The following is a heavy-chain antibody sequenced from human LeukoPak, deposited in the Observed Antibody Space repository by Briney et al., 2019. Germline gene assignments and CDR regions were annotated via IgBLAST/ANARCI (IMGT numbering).Heavy chain of an antibody. CDR3: ARIKYGSGSYYDAFDI. J-gene: IGHJ3*02. CDR2: INPNSGGT. D-gene: IGHD3-10*01. CDR1: GYTFTGYY. Sequence: ASVKVSCKASGYTFTGYYMHWVRQAPGQGLEWMGWINPNSGGTNYAQKFQGRVTMTRDTSISTAYIELSRLRSDDTAVYYCARIKYGSGSYYDAFDIWGQGTMVTVSS. V-gene: IGHV1-2*02.